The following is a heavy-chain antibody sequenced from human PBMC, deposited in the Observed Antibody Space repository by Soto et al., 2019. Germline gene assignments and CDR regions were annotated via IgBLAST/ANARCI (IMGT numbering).Heavy chain of an antibody. CDR2: IYPGDSDI. Sequence: ASLKISCKGSGYSFSSSWIAWVRQMPGKGLEWMGVIYPGDSDIRYSPSFQGQVAISADKSINTAYLQWSSLKASDTAMYYCARQGGVIRGDGMDVWGQGTTVTVSS. CDR3: ARQGGVIRGDGMDV. J-gene: IGHJ6*02. V-gene: IGHV5-51*01. CDR1: GYSFSSSW. D-gene: IGHD2-21*01.